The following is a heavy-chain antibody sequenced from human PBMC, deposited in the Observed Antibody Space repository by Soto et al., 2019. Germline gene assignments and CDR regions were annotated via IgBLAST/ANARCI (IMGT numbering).Heavy chain of an antibody. Sequence: QPGGSLRLSCAASGFTFDDYAMHWVRQAPGKGLEWVSGISWNSGSIGYADSVKGRFTISRDNAKNSLYLQMNSLRAEDTALYYCAKDGRTKRGEWLVRSAFDIWGQGTMVTVSS. D-gene: IGHD6-19*01. V-gene: IGHV3-9*01. CDR2: ISWNSGSI. J-gene: IGHJ3*02. CDR3: AKDGRTKRGEWLVRSAFDI. CDR1: GFTFDDYA.